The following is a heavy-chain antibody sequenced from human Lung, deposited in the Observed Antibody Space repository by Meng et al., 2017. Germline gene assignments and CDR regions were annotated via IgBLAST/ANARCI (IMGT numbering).Heavy chain of an antibody. D-gene: IGHD6-25*01. CDR3: ARDEDISAAGNLFGDY. Sequence: ASVKVSCKPSGYNFPDYYIHWVRRAPGQGLEWMGRINPKSGDTHYGQKFQARVTMTVDTSISTACMELSGLGSDDTAMYYCARDEDISAAGNLFGDYWGQGTLVTVSS. J-gene: IGHJ4*02. CDR1: GYNFPDYY. CDR2: INPKSGDT. V-gene: IGHV1-2*06.